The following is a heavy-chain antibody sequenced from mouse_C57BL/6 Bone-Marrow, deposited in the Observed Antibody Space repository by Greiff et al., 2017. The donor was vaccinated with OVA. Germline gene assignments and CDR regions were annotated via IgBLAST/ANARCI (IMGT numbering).Heavy chain of an antibody. V-gene: IGHV1-4*01. J-gene: IGHJ3*01. Sequence: QVQLQQSGAELARPGASVKMSCKASGYTFTSYTMHWVKQRPGQGLEWIGYINPSSGYTKYNQKFKDKATLTADKSSSTAYMRLSSLTSEDSAVYYGARVGDGDYGFAYWGQGTLVTVSA. CDR1: GYTFTSYT. D-gene: IGHD2-13*01. CDR2: INPSSGYT. CDR3: ARVGDGDYGFAY.